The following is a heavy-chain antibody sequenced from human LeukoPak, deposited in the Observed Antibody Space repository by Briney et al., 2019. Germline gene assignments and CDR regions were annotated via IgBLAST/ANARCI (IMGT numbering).Heavy chain of an antibody. J-gene: IGHJ6*02. V-gene: IGHV3-74*01. CDR2: INPDGSHT. Sequence: PGGSLRLSCAASGFTFTNAWMHWVRQAPGKGLVWISRINPDGSHTSYADSVKGRFTISRDNAKNTLYLQMNSLRAEDAAVYFCTRDSYISNVYYGMDVWGQGATVTVSS. CDR1: GFTFTNAW. CDR3: TRDSYISNVYYGMDV. D-gene: IGHD1-26*01.